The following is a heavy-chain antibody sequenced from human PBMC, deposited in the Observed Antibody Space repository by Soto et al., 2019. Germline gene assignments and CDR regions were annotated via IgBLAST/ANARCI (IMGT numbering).Heavy chain of an antibody. J-gene: IGHJ4*02. D-gene: IGHD3-10*01. CDR3: ARHGRFGELGVDY. CDR2: IDPSDSYT. Sequence: GESLKISCKGSRYSFTSYWISWVRQMPGKGLEWMGRIDPSDSYTNYSPSFQGHVTISADKSISTAYLQWSSLKASDTAMHYCARHGRFGELGVDYWGRGTLVTVSS. V-gene: IGHV5-10-1*01. CDR1: RYSFTSYW.